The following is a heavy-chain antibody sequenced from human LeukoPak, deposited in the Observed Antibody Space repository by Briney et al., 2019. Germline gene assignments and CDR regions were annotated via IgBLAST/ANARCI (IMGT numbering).Heavy chain of an antibody. CDR2: ISSSMSTK. D-gene: IGHD4-17*01. V-gene: IGHV3-48*04. J-gene: IGHJ4*02. CDR3: ARSHDYGDYVLGY. Sequence: GGSLRLSCAASGLTFSSYRMNWVRQAPGKGLEWVSFISSSMSTKYYADSVKGRFTISRDNAKNSLYLQMNSLRAEDTAVYYCARSHDYGDYVLGYWGQGTLVTVSS. CDR1: GLTFSSYR.